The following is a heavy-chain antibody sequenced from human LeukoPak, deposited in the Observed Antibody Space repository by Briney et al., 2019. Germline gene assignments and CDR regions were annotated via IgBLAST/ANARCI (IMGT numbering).Heavy chain of an antibody. Sequence: SETLSLTCTVSGGSISSSSYYWGWIRQPPGKGLEWIGSIYYSGSTYYNPSLKSRVTISVDTSKNQFSLKLSSVTAADTAVDYWARVSIGGAQNLFAPWGQGTLVTVLS. J-gene: IGHJ5*02. CDR3: ARVSIGGAQNLFAP. V-gene: IGHV4-39*07. CDR1: GGSISSSSYY. D-gene: IGHD1-26*01. CDR2: IYYSGST.